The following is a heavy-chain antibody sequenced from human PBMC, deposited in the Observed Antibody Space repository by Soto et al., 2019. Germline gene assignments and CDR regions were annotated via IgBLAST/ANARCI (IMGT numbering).Heavy chain of an antibody. J-gene: IGHJ3*02. CDR3: VRVLKSIGWDNDVFDI. CDR2: IDTYGSAT. Sequence: LRLSCAASGFSLSVYWMHWVRQAPGKGLAWVSRIDTYGSATKYADSVEGRFSISKDNAENTLYLQMNNLRADDTAVYYCVRVLKSIGWDNDVFDIWGQGTMVTVSS. CDR1: GFSLSVYW. V-gene: IGHV3-74*01. D-gene: IGHD6-19*01.